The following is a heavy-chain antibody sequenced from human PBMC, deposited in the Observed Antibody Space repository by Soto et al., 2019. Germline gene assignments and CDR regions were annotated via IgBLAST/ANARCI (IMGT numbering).Heavy chain of an antibody. D-gene: IGHD5-18*01. J-gene: IGHJ3*02. CDR1: GFSLSTSGMC. CDR3: ARGRGRRGYSYADAFDI. V-gene: IGHV2-70*01. CDR2: IDWDDDK. Sequence: ESGPTLVNPTQTLTLTCTFSGFSLSTSGMCVSWIRQPPGKALEWLALIDWDDDKYYSTSLKTRLTISKDTSKNQVVLTMTNMDPVDTATYYCARGRGRRGYSYADAFDIWGQGSMVTVSS.